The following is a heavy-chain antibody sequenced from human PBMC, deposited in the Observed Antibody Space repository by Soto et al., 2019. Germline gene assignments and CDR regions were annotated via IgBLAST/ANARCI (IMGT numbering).Heavy chain of an antibody. CDR2: TYRRSISYH. J-gene: IGHJ3*02. CDR3: ASGKYSGFDI. D-gene: IGHD1-26*01. V-gene: IGHV6-1*01. CDR1: GDSVSSNSVA. Sequence: SQTLSLSCAISGDSVSSNSVAWSWIRQSPSRGLEWVGRTYRRSISYHEDVPSVKSRITINTDTPKNQFSLQLKSVTAEDTAIYSCASGKYSGFDIWGQGTMVTFSS.